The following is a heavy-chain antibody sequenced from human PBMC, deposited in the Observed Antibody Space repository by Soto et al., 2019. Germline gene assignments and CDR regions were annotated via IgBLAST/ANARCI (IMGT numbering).Heavy chain of an antibody. CDR2: IWYDGSNK. J-gene: IGHJ4*02. CDR1: GFTFSSYG. D-gene: IGHD3-10*01. V-gene: IGHV3-33*01. Sequence: QVQLVESGGGVVQPGRSLRLSCAASGFTFSSYGMHWVRQAPGKGLEWVAVIWYDGSNKYYADSVKGRFTISRDNSKNTMYLQMNSLRAEDTAVYYCARGRLWFGESEPPHDYWGQGTLVTVSS. CDR3: ARGRLWFGESEPPHDY.